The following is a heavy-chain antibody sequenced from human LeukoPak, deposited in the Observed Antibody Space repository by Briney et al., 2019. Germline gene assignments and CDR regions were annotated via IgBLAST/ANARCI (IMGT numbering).Heavy chain of an antibody. Sequence: SVKVSCKASGGTFSSYAISWVRQAPGQGLEWMGGIIPIFGTANYAQKFQGRVTITADKSTSTAYMELNSLRAEDTAVYYCAKDESRMTTVTFFDYWGQGTLVTVSS. V-gene: IGHV1-69*06. CDR3: AKDESRMTTVTFFDY. CDR2: IIPIFGTA. J-gene: IGHJ4*02. D-gene: IGHD4-17*01. CDR1: GGTFSSYA.